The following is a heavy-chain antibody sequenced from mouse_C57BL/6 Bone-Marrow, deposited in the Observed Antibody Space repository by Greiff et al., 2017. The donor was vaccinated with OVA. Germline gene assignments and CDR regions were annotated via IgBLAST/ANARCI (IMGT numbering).Heavy chain of an antibody. D-gene: IGHD2-1*01. Sequence: EVQLQQSGAELVRPGASVKLSCTASGFNIKDDYMHWVKQRPEQGLEWIGWIDPENGDTEYASKLQGKATITADTSSNTAYLQLSSLTSEDTAVYYCTSYGNFDDWGQGTTLTVSS. CDR2: IDPENGDT. J-gene: IGHJ2*01. V-gene: IGHV14-4*01. CDR1: GFNIKDDY. CDR3: TSYGNFDD.